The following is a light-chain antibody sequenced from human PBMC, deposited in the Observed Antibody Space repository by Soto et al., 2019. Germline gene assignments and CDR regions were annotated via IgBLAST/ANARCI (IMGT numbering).Light chain of an antibody. CDR2: DVS. J-gene: IGLJ2*01. CDR1: SSDVGGYNY. V-gene: IGLV2-11*01. Sequence: QSVLTQPRSVSGSPGPSVTISCTGTSSDVGGYNYVSWYQQHPGKAPKLMIYDVSKRPSGVPDRFSGSKSGNTASLTSSGLQAEDEADYYCCSYAGSYTFVVFGGGTKLTV. CDR3: CSYAGSYTFVV.